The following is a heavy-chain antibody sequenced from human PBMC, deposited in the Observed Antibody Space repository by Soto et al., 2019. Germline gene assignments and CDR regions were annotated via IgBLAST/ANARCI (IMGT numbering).Heavy chain of an antibody. J-gene: IGHJ4*02. V-gene: IGHV4-34*01. D-gene: IGHD2-2*01. CDR2: INQSGST. Sequence: QVQLQQWGAGLLKPSETLSLTCAVYGGSFSGYYWSWIRQPPGKGLEWIGEINQSGSTNYNPSLKSRVTISVDTSKNQFSLKLSSVTAADTAVYYCARGRCSSTSCYARPGYYFDYWGQGTLVTVSS. CDR1: GGSFSGYY. CDR3: ARGRCSSTSCYARPGYYFDY.